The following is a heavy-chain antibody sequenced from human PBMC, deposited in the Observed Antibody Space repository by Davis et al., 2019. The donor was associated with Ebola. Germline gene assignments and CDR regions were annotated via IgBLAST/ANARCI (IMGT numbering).Heavy chain of an antibody. CDR3: ARGVIAARLHVNGMDV. CDR1: GYTFISYY. J-gene: IGHJ6*02. D-gene: IGHD6-6*01. CDR2: INPSGGST. Sequence: ASVKVSCKASGYTFISYYMHWVRQAPGQGLEWMGIINPSGGSTSYAQKFQGRVTMTRDTSTSTVYMELSSLRSEDTAVYYCARGVIAARLHVNGMDVWGQGTTVTVSS. V-gene: IGHV1-46*01.